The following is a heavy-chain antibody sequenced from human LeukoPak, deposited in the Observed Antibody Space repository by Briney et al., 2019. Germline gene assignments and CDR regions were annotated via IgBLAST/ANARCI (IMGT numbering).Heavy chain of an antibody. CDR3: AKEYSGYDFDY. J-gene: IGHJ4*02. V-gene: IGHV3-23*01. Sequence: GGSLRLSCAASGFTFSDYYMSWIRQAPGKGLEWVAATSGSGANTYYADSVKGRFTISRDNSQNTLYLQMDSLRAEDTAVYYCAKEYSGYDFDYWGQGTLVTVSS. CDR2: TSGSGANT. CDR1: GFTFSDYY. D-gene: IGHD5-12*01.